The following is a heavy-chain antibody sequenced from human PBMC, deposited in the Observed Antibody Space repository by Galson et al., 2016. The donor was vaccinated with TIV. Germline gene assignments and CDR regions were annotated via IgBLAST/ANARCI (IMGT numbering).Heavy chain of an antibody. CDR1: GFTFSAYA. CDR2: IGGIGTSP. Sequence: SLRLSCAASGFTFSAYAVNWVRQAPGKGLEWVSGIGGIGTSPYSAGSVKGRFTISRDNSRNTLYLQMNSLRAEDTALYYCAKDAQWLPAAYFDYWGQGTLVIVSS. V-gene: IGHV3-23*01. J-gene: IGHJ4*02. CDR3: AKDAQWLPAAYFDY. D-gene: IGHD6-19*01.